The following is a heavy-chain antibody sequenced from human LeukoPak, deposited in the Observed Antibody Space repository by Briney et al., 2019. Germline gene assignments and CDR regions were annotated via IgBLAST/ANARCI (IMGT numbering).Heavy chain of an antibody. CDR2: ISGRGGNT. V-gene: IGHV3-23*01. CDR1: GFTFSSYA. D-gene: IGHD4-17*01. CDR3: AKSGIGGLRGGYFDY. Sequence: GGSLRLSCAASGFTFSSYAMNWVRQAPGKGLEWVSGISGRGGNTYYADSVKGQFTISRDNSKNTLYLQMNSLRAEDTAVYYCAKSGIGGLRGGYFDYWGQGTLVTVSS. J-gene: IGHJ4*02.